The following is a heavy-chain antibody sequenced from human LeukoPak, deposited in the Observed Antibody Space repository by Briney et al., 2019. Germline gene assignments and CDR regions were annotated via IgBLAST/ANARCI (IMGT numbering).Heavy chain of an antibody. Sequence: SETLSLTCAVYGGSFSGYYWSWIRQPPGKWLEWIGEINHSGSTNYNPSLKSRVTISVDTSKNQFSLKLSSVTAADTAVYYCARQDIVVVVAATRLDNWFDPWGQGTLVTVSS. J-gene: IGHJ5*02. V-gene: IGHV4-34*01. D-gene: IGHD2-15*01. CDR3: ARQDIVVVVAATRLDNWFDP. CDR1: GGSFSGYY. CDR2: INHSGST.